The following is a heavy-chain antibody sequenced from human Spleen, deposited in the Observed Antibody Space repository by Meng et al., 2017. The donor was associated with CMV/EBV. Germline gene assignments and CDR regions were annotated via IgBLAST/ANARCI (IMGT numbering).Heavy chain of an antibody. D-gene: IGHD1-26*01. CDR2: ISGSGGIT. CDR3: AKFRKWDLLEPFDY. Sequence: GGSLRLSCAASGFTFSNAWMSWVRQAPGKGLEWVSVISGSGGITYYADSVKGRVTISRDNSKNTLYLQLKSLRAEDTAIYYCAKFRKWDLLEPFDYWGQGTLVTVSS. J-gene: IGHJ4*02. V-gene: IGHV3-23*01. CDR1: GFTFSNAW.